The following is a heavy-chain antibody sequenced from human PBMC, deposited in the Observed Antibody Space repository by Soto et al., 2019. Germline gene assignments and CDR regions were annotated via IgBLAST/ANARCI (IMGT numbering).Heavy chain of an antibody. Sequence: QVQLVESGGGVVQPGRSLRLSCAASGFTFSNYIMHWVRQAPGKGLGWVAIILHDGNNKYYADSVKGRITISRDNSKNTLYLQMNSLRTEDTAIYYCARDDEGGSYCDLGYWGQGTLVTVSS. V-gene: IGHV3-30-3*01. D-gene: IGHD3-10*01. J-gene: IGHJ4*02. CDR3: ARDDEGGSYCDLGY. CDR1: GFTFSNYI. CDR2: ILHDGNNK.